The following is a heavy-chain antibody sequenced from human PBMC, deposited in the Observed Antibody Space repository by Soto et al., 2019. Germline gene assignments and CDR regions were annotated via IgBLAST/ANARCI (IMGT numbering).Heavy chain of an antibody. CDR2: IYHSGST. J-gene: IGHJ4*02. CDR3: DRYYYDSSGYLGFDY. CDR1: GGSISSGGYS. D-gene: IGHD3-22*01. V-gene: IGHV4-30-2*01. Sequence: QLQLQESGSGLVKPSQTLSLTCAVSGGSISSGGYSWSWIRQPPGKGLEWIGYIYHSGSTYYNPSLKSRVTISVDRSKNQFSLKLSSVTAADTAVYYCDRYYYDSSGYLGFDYWGQGPLVTVSS.